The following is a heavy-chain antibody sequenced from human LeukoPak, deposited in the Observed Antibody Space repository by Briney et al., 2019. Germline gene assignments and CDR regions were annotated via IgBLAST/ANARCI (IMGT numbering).Heavy chain of an antibody. CDR1: GGSISSSSYY. V-gene: IGHV4-39*01. J-gene: IGHJ3*02. Sequence: SETLSLTCTVSGGSISSSSYYWGWIRQPPGKGLEWIGSIYYSGSTYYNSSLKSRLTISVDTSKNQFSLKLSSVTAADTAVYYCARQIRRIGHAFDIWGQGTMVTVSS. CDR3: ARQIRRIGHAFDI. D-gene: IGHD2-15*01. CDR2: IYYSGST.